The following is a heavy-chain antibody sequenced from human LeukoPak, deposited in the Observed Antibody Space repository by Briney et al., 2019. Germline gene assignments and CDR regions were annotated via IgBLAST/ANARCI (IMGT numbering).Heavy chain of an antibody. D-gene: IGHD2-15*01. CDR1: GFTFTSYA. Sequence: GGSLRLSCEASGFTFTSYAMHWVRQAPGKGLEWVSSISAIGSGTFYADSMNGRFTISRDNAKQTFFLQMKSLRPGDTALYYCAKGTDTSGRQNFDFWGQGTLVTVSS. CDR3: AKGTDTSGRQNFDF. CDR2: ISAIGSGT. V-gene: IGHV3-23*01. J-gene: IGHJ4*02.